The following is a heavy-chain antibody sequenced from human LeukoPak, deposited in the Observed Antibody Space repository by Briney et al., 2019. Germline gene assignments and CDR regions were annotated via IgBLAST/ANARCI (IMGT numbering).Heavy chain of an antibody. Sequence: SESLSLTCTVSGGSISSSSYYWGWIRQPPGKGLEWIGSIYYSGSTYCNPSLKSRVTISVDTSKNQFSLKLSSVTAADTAVYYCARDQGKVPANWFDPWGQGTLVTVSS. CDR3: ARDQGKVPANWFDP. V-gene: IGHV4-39*07. J-gene: IGHJ5*02. CDR1: GGSISSSSYY. CDR2: IYYSGST. D-gene: IGHD2-2*01.